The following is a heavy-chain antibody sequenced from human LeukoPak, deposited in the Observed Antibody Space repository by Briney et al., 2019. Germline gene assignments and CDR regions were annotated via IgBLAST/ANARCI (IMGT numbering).Heavy chain of an antibody. CDR1: GFTFTSSA. J-gene: IGHJ4*02. CDR2: IVVGSGNT. D-gene: IGHD3-3*01. CDR3: AAALYDFWSGYYSGFDY. V-gene: IGHV1-58*02. Sequence: ASVKVSCKASGFTFTSSAMQCVRQARGQRLEWIGWIVVGSGNTNYAQKFQERVTITRDMSTSTAYMELSSQRSEDTAVYYCAAALYDFWSGYYSGFDYWGQGTLVTVSS.